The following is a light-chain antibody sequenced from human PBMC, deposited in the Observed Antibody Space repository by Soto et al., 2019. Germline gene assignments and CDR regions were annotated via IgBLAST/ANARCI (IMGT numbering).Light chain of an antibody. J-gene: IGKJ3*01. V-gene: IGKV1-9*01. CDR1: QGIASF. CDR3: LQHNSYPFT. Sequence: DIQLTQSPSFLAASVGDRVTITCRASQGIASFLAWYQQKPGKAPKLLIYSATTLQTGVSSRFSGSRSGPEFTLTISSLQPEDFATYYCLQHNSYPFTFGPGTKVDIK. CDR2: SAT.